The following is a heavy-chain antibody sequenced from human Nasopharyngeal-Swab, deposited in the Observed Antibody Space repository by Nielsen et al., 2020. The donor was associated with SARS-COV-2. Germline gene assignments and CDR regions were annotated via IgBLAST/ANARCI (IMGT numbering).Heavy chain of an antibody. V-gene: IGHV1-46*01. CDR1: GYTFTSYY. CDR2: IKPSGGST. D-gene: IGHD4-11*01. J-gene: IGHJ5*02. Sequence: ASVQVSCKASGYTFTSYYMHWVRQAPGQGLEWMGIIKPSGGSTSYAQKFQGRVTMTRDTSTSTVYMELSSLRSEDTAVYYCAKGNYEDWFDPWGQGTLVTVSS. CDR3: AKGNYEDWFDP.